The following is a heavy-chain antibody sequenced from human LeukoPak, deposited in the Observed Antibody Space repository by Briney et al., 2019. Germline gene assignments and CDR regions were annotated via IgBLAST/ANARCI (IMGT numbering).Heavy chain of an antibody. D-gene: IGHD2-21*01. CDR1: GYSISSCYY. J-gene: IGHJ6*03. CDR3: ARLFGYYYYYTDV. V-gene: IGHV4-38-2*02. Sequence: PSETLSLTCTVSGYSISSCYYWGWIRQPPGKGLEWIGSIYHSGSTYYNPSLKSRATISVDTSKNQVSLKLSSVTAADSAVYYCARLFGYYYYYTDVWGKGTTVTVSS. CDR2: IYHSGST.